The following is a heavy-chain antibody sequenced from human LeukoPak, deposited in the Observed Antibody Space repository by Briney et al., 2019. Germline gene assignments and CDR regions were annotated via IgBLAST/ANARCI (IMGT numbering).Heavy chain of an antibody. D-gene: IGHD1-26*01. J-gene: IGHJ4*02. CDR1: GFSFSACA. CDR2: ISGSDAGT. V-gene: IGHV3-23*01. Sequence: GGSLRLSCAASGFSFSACAMTWVRQAPGRGLEWISSISGSDAGTHYADSVKGRFIISRDNAKNTLFLEMNSLRAEDTAVYYCAKRQEQGHHFDYWGQGTLVTVSS. CDR3: AKRQEQGHHFDY.